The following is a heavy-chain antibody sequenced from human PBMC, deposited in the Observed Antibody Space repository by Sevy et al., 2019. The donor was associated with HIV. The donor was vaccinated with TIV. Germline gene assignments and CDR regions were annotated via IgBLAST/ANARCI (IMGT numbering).Heavy chain of an antibody. CDR1: GFTVSSNY. V-gene: IGHV3-53*01. CDR3: ASGYYYDSSGPPASASDI. D-gene: IGHD3-22*01. J-gene: IGHJ3*02. Sequence: GGSLRLSCAASGFTVSSNYMSWVRQAPGKGLEWVSVIYSAGSTYYADSVKGRFTISRDNSKNTLYLQMNSLRAEDTAVYYCASGYYYDSSGPPASASDIWGQGTMVTVSS. CDR2: IYSAGST.